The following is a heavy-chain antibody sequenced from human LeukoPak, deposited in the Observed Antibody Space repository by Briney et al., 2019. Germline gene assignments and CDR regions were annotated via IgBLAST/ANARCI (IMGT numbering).Heavy chain of an antibody. J-gene: IGHJ4*02. D-gene: IGHD3-22*01. CDR1: GFTFSGYD. CDR3: ARGDHYYDSSGYLDY. V-gene: IGHV3-21*01. Sequence: GGSLRLSCAASGFTFSGYDMNWVRQAPGKGLEWVSSISGSSSYIYYADSMKGRFTISRDNSKNTLYLQMNSLRAEDTAVYYCARGDHYYDSSGYLDYWGQGTLVTVSS. CDR2: ISGSSSYI.